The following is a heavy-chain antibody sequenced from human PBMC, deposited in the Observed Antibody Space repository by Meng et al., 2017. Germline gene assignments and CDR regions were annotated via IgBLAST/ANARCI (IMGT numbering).Heavy chain of an antibody. D-gene: IGHD3-10*01. V-gene: IGHV1-8*01. Sequence: ASVKVSCKASGYTFTSYDINWVRQATGQGLEWMGWMNPNSGNTGYAQKFQGRVTMTRNTSISTAYMELSSLRSEDTAVYYCARSVEVRGVIITPNSYYYYYGMDVWGQGNTVNGSS. CDR2: MNPNSGNT. J-gene: IGHJ6*02. CDR1: GYTFTSYD. CDR3: ARSVEVRGVIITPNSYYYYYGMDV.